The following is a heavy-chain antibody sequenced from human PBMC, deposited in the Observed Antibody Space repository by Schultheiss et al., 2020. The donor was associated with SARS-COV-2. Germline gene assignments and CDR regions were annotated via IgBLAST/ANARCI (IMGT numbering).Heavy chain of an antibody. J-gene: IGHJ6*02. V-gene: IGHV1-8*01. CDR1: GYTFTSYD. CDR2: MNPNSGNT. Sequence: GESLKISCKASGYTFTSYDINWVRQATGQGLEWMGWMNPNSGNTGYAQKFQGRVTMTRNTSISTAYMELSSLRSEDTAVYYCARGGRVVVVAATPGTEWGYYYYGMDVWGQGTTVTVSS. CDR3: ARGGRVVVVAATPGTEWGYYYYGMDV. D-gene: IGHD2-15*01.